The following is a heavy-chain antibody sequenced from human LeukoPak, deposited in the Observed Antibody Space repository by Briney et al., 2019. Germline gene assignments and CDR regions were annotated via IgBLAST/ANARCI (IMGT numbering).Heavy chain of an antibody. CDR1: GFTFSSYS. Sequence: GGSLRLSCVASGFTFSSYSMNWVRQAPGKGLEWVSSISSSSSYIYYADSVKGRFTISRDNAKNSLYLQMNSLRAEDTAVYYCARNGMGFQLERRHFDYWGQGTLVTVSS. CDR2: ISSSSSYI. J-gene: IGHJ4*02. V-gene: IGHV3-21*01. D-gene: IGHD1-1*01. CDR3: ARNGMGFQLERRHFDY.